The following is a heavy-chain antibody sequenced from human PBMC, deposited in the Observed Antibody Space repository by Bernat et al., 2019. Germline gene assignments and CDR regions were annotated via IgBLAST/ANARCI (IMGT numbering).Heavy chain of an antibody. V-gene: IGHV1-69*01. D-gene: IGHD3-22*01. CDR1: GGTFSSYA. CDR2: IIPIFGTA. J-gene: IGHJ4*02. CDR3: ARGPRGITMIVVVDPLDY. Sequence: QVQLVQSGAEVKKPGSSVKVSCKASGGTFSSYAISWVRQAPGQGLEWMGGIIPIFGTANYAQKFQGRVTITADESTSTAYMELSSLRSEDTAVYYCARGPRGITMIVVVDPLDYWGQGTLVTVSS.